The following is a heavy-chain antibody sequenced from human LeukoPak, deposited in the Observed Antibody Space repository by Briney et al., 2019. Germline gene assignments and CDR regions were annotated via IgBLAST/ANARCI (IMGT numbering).Heavy chain of an antibody. CDR3: ARWAGSNHYYYYYYMDV. CDR1: GFIFNDFW. V-gene: IGHV3-7*01. Sequence: GGPLRLSCTASGFIFNDFWMSWVRQAPGEGLEWVANIRQDGGAKNYVDSVKGRFTISRDNAKKSLYLQMNSLRAEDTAVYYCARWAGSNHYYYYYYMDVWGKGTTVTVSS. J-gene: IGHJ6*03. D-gene: IGHD4-11*01. CDR2: IRQDGGAK.